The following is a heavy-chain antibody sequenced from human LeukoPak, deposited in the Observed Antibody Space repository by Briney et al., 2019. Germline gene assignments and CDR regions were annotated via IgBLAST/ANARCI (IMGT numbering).Heavy chain of an antibody. CDR1: GASITGHY. V-gene: IGHV4-59*08. CDR3: ARHLGGGIYFDY. J-gene: IGHJ4*02. D-gene: IGHD3-16*01. CDR2: IYYSGTT. Sequence: SETLSLTCTVSGASITGHYWSWIRQPPGKGLEWIGLIYYSGTTNYNPSLKSRVTISVDTSKNQLSLTLSSVTAADTAVYYCARHLGGGIYFDYWGQGTLVTVSS.